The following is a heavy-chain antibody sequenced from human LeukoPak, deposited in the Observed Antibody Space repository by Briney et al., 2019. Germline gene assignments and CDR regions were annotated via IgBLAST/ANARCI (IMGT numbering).Heavy chain of an antibody. V-gene: IGHV1-2*06. Sequence: ASVTVSCTASGYTFTGYYMHWVRQAPGQGLEWMGRINPNSGGTNYAQKFQGRVTMTRDTSISTAYMELSRLRSDDTAVYYCARVNGYYDFWSGYYTRISYGMDVWGQGTTVTVSS. J-gene: IGHJ6*02. CDR1: GYTFTGYY. CDR2: INPNSGGT. CDR3: ARVNGYYDFWSGYYTRISYGMDV. D-gene: IGHD3-3*01.